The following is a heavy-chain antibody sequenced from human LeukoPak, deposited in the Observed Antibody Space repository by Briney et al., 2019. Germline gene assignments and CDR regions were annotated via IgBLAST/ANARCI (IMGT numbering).Heavy chain of an antibody. J-gene: IGHJ4*02. V-gene: IGHV1-46*01. D-gene: IGHD2-2*01. CDR1: GYTFTSYY. CDR2: INPSGGST. Sequence: ASVKVSCKASGYTFTSYYMHWVRQAPGQGLEWMGIINPSGGSTSYAQKFQGRVTMTRDTSTSTVYMELSSLRSEDTAVYYCARLVPYCSSTSCYVSPYFDYWGQGTLVTVSS. CDR3: ARLVPYCSSTSCYVSPYFDY.